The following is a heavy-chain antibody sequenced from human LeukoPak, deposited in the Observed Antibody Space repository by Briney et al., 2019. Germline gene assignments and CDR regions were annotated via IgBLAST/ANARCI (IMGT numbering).Heavy chain of an antibody. V-gene: IGHV4-30-2*01. Sequence: PSQTLSLTCAVSGGSISSGGYSWSWIRQPPGKGLEWIRNIYHSGSTYYNPSRKSRVTTSVDRSKNQFSLKLSSVTAADTAVYYCAREGYGDQGAYAFDIWGQGTMVTVSS. CDR1: GGSISSGGYS. D-gene: IGHD4-17*01. J-gene: IGHJ3*02. CDR3: AREGYGDQGAYAFDI. CDR2: IYHSGST.